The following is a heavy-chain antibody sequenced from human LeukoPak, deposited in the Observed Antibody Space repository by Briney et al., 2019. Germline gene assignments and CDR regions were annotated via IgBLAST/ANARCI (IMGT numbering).Heavy chain of an antibody. D-gene: IGHD3-22*01. CDR1: GYTFTGYY. CDR3: ARSPRPYYYDSSGRTSNWFDP. Sequence: GASVKVSCKASGYTFTGYYMHWVRQAPGQGLEWMGWINPNSGGTNYAQKFQGRVTMTRDTSISTAYMELSRLRSDDTAVYYCARSPRPYYYDSSGRTSNWFDPWGQGTLVTVSS. V-gene: IGHV1-2*02. J-gene: IGHJ5*02. CDR2: INPNSGGT.